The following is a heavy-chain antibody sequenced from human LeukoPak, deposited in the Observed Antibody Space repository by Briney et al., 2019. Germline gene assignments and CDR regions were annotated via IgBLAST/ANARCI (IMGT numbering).Heavy chain of an antibody. D-gene: IGHD4-17*01. CDR2: IYYSGST. J-gene: IGHJ5*02. Sequence: SETLSLTCTVSGGSISSYYWSWIRQPPGKGLEWIGYIYYSGSTNYNPSLKSRVTISVDTSKNQFSLKLSSVTAADTAVYYCARDRRDYGDYNWFDPWGQGTLVTVSS. CDR1: GGSISSYY. V-gene: IGHV4-59*01. CDR3: ARDRRDYGDYNWFDP.